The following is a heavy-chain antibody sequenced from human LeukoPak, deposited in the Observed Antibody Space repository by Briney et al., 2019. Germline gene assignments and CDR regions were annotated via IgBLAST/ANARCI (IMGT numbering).Heavy chain of an antibody. CDR3: ATDTSYSSGWYNAFDI. CDR2: FDPEDGET. J-gene: IGHJ3*02. D-gene: IGHD6-19*01. Sequence: ASVKVSCKVSGYTLTELSMHWVRQAPGKGLEWMGGFDPEDGETIYAQKFQGRVTMTEDTSTDTAYMELSSLRSEDTAVYYCATDTSYSSGWYNAFDIWGQGTMVTVSS. CDR1: GYTLTELS. V-gene: IGHV1-24*01.